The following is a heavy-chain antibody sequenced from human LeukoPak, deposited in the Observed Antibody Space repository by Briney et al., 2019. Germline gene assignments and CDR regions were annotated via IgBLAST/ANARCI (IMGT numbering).Heavy chain of an antibody. CDR2: IYCSGST. V-gene: IGHV4-59*08. Sequence: SETLSLTCTVPGGSISSYYWSWIRQPPGQGQEWIGYIYCSGSTNYTPSLKSRVTISVATSKNQFSLKLSSVTAADTAVYYCASRESRDGYTDYWGQGTLVTVSS. CDR1: GGSISSYY. CDR3: ASRESRDGYTDY. D-gene: IGHD5-24*01. J-gene: IGHJ4*02.